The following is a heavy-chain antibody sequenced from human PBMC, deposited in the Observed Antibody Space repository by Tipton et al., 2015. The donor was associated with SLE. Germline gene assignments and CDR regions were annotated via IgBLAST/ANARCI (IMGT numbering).Heavy chain of an antibody. V-gene: IGHV4-39*07. J-gene: IGHJ4*02. D-gene: IGHD6-13*01. Sequence: TLSLTCTVSGGSISSSSYYWGWIRQPPGKGLEWIGRIYTSGSTNYNPSLKSRVTMSVDTSKNQFSLKLSSVTAADTAVYYCARDEAGYSSSWYLGYWGQGTLVTVSS. CDR1: GGSISSSSYY. CDR3: ARDEAGYSSSWYLGY. CDR2: IYTSGST.